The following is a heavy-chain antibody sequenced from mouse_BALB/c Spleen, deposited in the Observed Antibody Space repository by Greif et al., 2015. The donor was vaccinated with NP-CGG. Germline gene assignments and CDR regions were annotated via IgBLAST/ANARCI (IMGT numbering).Heavy chain of an antibody. V-gene: IGHV1-69*01. CDR3: ARGGVTTATGFFAY. CDR2: IDTSDSYT. J-gene: IGHJ3*01. Sequence: VQLQQSGAELVMPGASVKMSCKASGYTFTDYWMHWVKQRPGQGLEWIGAIDTSDSYTSYNQKFKGKATLTVDESSSTAYMQLSSLTSEDSAVYYCARGGVTTATGFFAYWGQGTLVTVSA. D-gene: IGHD1-2*01. CDR1: GYTFTDYW.